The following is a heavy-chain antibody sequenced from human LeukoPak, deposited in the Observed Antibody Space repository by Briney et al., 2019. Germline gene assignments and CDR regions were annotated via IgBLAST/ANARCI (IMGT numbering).Heavy chain of an antibody. Sequence: SETLSLTCTVSGGSISSSSYYWGWIRQPPGKGLEWIGSIYYSGSTYYNPSLKSRVTISVDTSKNQFSLKLSSVTAADTAVYYCARVGGYCSGGSCYSVVNWFDPWGQGTLVTVSS. J-gene: IGHJ5*02. D-gene: IGHD2-15*01. CDR2: IYYSGST. CDR1: GGSISSSSYY. CDR3: ARVGGYCSGGSCYSVVNWFDP. V-gene: IGHV4-39*07.